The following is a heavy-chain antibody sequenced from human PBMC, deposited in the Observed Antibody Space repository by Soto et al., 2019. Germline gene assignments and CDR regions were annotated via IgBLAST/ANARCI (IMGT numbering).Heavy chain of an antibody. D-gene: IGHD6-19*01. CDR3: AKPTVPFGRTVVAGPFDN. Sequence: QVQLVESGGGVVQPGRSLRLSCAASGFTFSSFGMHWVRQAPGKGLEWVAVILYDGSNKYYADSVKGRFTISRDNSKNTLYLQMNSLRAEDTAVFYCAKPTVPFGRTVVAGPFDNWGQGTLVTVSS. J-gene: IGHJ4*02. CDR2: ILYDGSNK. CDR1: GFTFSSFG. V-gene: IGHV3-30*18.